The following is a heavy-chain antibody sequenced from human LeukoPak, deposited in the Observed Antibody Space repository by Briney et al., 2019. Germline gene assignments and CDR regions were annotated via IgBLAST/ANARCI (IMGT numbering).Heavy chain of an antibody. J-gene: IGHJ3*02. CDR2: IKEDGNEK. CDR1: GFNFSRYW. D-gene: IGHD3-10*01. V-gene: IGHV3-7*01. Sequence: GGSLRLSCATSGFNFSRYWINWVRQAPGKGLEWVANIKEDGNEKFYLDSVKGRFAISRDTAKKSVHLQMNSLRAEDTAVYYCARSKRVWFGVGGALDIWGQGTMVTVSS. CDR3: ARSKRVWFGVGGALDI.